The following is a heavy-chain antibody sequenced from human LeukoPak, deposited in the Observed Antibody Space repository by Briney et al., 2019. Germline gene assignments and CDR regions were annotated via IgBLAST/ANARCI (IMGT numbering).Heavy chain of an antibody. Sequence: SETLSLTCTVSGASITSSPHYWGWIRQPPGKGLEWIGSFSYSVSTHHNPSLKSRVTISGDTSKNQFSLILRSVTAADTAVYYCASGLVISGGYWGQGTLVTVSS. CDR3: ASGLVISGGY. D-gene: IGHD3-3*01. CDR1: GASITSSPHY. CDR2: FSYSVST. J-gene: IGHJ4*02. V-gene: IGHV4-39*01.